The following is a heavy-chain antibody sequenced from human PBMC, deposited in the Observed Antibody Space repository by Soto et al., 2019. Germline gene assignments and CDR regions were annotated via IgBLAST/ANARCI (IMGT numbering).Heavy chain of an antibody. CDR3: ATAADAGYYYYYYGMDV. CDR1: GFTFSSYG. D-gene: IGHD2-2*01. Sequence: QVQLVESGGGVVQPGRSLRLSCAASGFTFSSYGMHWVRQAPGKGLEWVAVIWYDGSNKYYADSVKGRFTISRDNSKHSLYLQMNSLRAEDTAVYYCATAADAGYYYYYYGMDVWGQGTTVTVSS. CDR2: IWYDGSNK. V-gene: IGHV3-33*01. J-gene: IGHJ6*02.